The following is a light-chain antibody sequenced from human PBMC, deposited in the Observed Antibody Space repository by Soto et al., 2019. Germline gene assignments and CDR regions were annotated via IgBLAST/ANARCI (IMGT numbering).Light chain of an antibody. Sequence: EIVLTQSPGTLSLSPGERATLSCRASQSVSSNYFAWYQQTPGQAPRLLIYGASSRATVLPNRFSGSGSGTDFTLTISRLEPQDFAVYYCQQYGSSPFTFGPGTKVDIK. CDR3: QQYGSSPFT. J-gene: IGKJ3*01. CDR2: GAS. V-gene: IGKV3-20*01. CDR1: QSVSSNY.